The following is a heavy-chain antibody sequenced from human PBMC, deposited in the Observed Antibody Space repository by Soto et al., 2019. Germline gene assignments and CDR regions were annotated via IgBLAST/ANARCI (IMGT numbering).Heavy chain of an antibody. J-gene: IGHJ6*02. CDR2: VWYDGSNI. V-gene: IGHV3-33*06. D-gene: IGHD3-16*01. CDR1: GFTFSRYG. CDR3: AKGGFGGMDV. Sequence: QVQLVESGGGVIQPGRSLRLSCAASGFTFSRYGMHWVRQAPGRGLEWVAVVWYDGSNIDYVDSVKGRFTISRDNSKNTVFLQMNSLRAADTAVYYCAKGGFGGMDVWGQGTTVTVSS.